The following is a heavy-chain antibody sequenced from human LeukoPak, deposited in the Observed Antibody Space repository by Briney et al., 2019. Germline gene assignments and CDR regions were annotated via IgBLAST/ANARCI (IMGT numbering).Heavy chain of an antibody. J-gene: IGHJ4*02. Sequence: GESLKISCKGSGYSFTSYWIGWVRQMPGKGLEWMGIIYPGDSDTRYSPSFQGQVTISADKSISTAYPQWSSLKASDTAMYYRATAAMVSGKYYFDYWGQGTLVTVSS. D-gene: IGHD5-18*01. CDR1: GYSFTSYW. CDR3: ATAAMVSGKYYFDY. V-gene: IGHV5-51*01. CDR2: IYPGDSDT.